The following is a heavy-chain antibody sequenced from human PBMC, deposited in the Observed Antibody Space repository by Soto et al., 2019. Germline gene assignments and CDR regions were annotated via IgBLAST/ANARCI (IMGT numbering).Heavy chain of an antibody. CDR2: IYPGDSDT. CDR1: GYSFSKYW. J-gene: IGHJ3*02. CDR3: ARRYCSSRDCPDDALDI. V-gene: IGHV5-51*01. D-gene: IGHD2-2*01. Sequence: GESLKISCKGSGYSFSKYWIGWVRQMPGKGLEWMGIIYPGDSDTRYSPSFQGQVTISADKSISTTYLQWSSLKASDTAIYYCARRYCSSRDCPDDALDIWGQGTMVTVPS.